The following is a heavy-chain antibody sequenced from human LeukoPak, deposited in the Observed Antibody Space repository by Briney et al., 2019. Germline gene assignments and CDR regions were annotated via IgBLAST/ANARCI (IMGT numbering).Heavy chain of an antibody. D-gene: IGHD6-13*01. V-gene: IGHV1-2*06. CDR2: INPNSGGT. J-gene: IGHJ6*03. CDR1: GYTFTGYY. CDR3: ARDTSSSWSYYYYYYMDV. Sequence: ASVKVSCKASGYTFTGYYMHWVRQAPGQGLEWMGRINPNSGGTNYAQKFQGRVTMTRDTSISTVYMELSRLRSDDTAVYYCARDTSSSWSYYYYYYMDVWGKGTTVTVSS.